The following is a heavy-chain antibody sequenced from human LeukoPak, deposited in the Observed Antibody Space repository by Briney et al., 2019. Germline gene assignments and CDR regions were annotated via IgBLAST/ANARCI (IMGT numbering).Heavy chain of an antibody. CDR2: IKEEGSEK. CDR3: ARGHYQLS. CDR1: GFTFSSYW. Sequence: PGGSLRLSCAASGFTFSSYWMTWVRQAPGKGLEWVASIKEEGSEKHYVDSVKGRFTISRDNAKNSLYLQMNSLRAEDTAVYYCARGHYQLSWGQGILVTASS. D-gene: IGHD2-2*01. V-gene: IGHV3-7*01. J-gene: IGHJ5*02.